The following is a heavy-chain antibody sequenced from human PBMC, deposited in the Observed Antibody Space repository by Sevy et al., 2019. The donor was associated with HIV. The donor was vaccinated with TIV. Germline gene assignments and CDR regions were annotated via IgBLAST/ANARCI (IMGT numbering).Heavy chain of an antibody. D-gene: IGHD1-1*01. J-gene: IGHJ4*02. V-gene: IGHV3-49*04. CDR3: TRSTTTVY. CDR1: GFTFPDYA. Sequence: GGSLRLSCTASGFTFPDYALSWVRQAPGSGLEWLGFIRSRKYNGTTSYAASVRGRFTISRDDSKSVAYLQMNSLKTADTGIYFSTRSTTTVYWGRGIQVTVSS. CDR2: IRSRKYNGTT.